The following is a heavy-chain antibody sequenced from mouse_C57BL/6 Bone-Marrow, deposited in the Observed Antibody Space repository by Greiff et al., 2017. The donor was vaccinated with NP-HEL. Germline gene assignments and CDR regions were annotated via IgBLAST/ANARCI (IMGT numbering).Heavy chain of an antibody. CDR1: GYTFTSYW. CDR3: ARGELFAY. CDR2: IYPGSGST. J-gene: IGHJ3*01. Sequence: VKLMESGAELVKPGASVKMSCKASGYTFTSYWITWVKQRPGQGLEWIGDIYPGSGSTNYNEKFKSKATLTVDTSSSTAYMQLSSLTSEDSAVYYCARGELFAYWGQGTLVTVSA. V-gene: IGHV1-55*01.